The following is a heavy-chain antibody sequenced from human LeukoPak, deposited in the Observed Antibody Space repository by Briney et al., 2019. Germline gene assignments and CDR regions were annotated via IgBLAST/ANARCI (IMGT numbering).Heavy chain of an antibody. CDR1: GGSISSGDYY. V-gene: IGHV4-30-4*08. D-gene: IGHD2-21*01. Sequence: SRTLSLTCTVSGGSISSGDYYWSWIRQPPGKGLEWIGYIYYSGSTYYNPSLKSRVTISVDTSKNQFSLKLSSVTAADTAVYYCARAGIEDSTLYYFDYWGQGTLVTVSS. J-gene: IGHJ4*02. CDR2: IYYSGST. CDR3: ARAGIEDSTLYYFDY.